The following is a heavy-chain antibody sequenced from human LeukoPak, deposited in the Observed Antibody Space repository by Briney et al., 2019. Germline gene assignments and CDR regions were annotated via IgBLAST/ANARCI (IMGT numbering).Heavy chain of an antibody. V-gene: IGHV4-38-2*02. CDR3: ARGAIFLMVYARDAFDI. D-gene: IGHD2-8*01. Sequence: ETLSLTCTVSGYSISSGYYWGWIRQPPGKGLEWIGSIYHSGSTYYNPSLKSRVTISVDTSKNQFSLKLSSVTAADTAVYYCARGAIFLMVYARDAFDIWGQGTMVTVSS. J-gene: IGHJ3*02. CDR2: IYHSGST. CDR1: GYSISSGYY.